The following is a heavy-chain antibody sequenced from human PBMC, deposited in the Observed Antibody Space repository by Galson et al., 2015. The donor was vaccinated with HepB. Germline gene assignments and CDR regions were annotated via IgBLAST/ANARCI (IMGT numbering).Heavy chain of an antibody. CDR1: GYTFSSYW. V-gene: IGHV3-7*03. D-gene: IGHD5-18*01. J-gene: IGHJ4*02. CDR2: IKQDGSEK. Sequence: SLRLSCAASGYTFSSYWMTWVCQAPGKGLEWVADIKQDGSEKSYVDSVKGRFTISRDDAKNSLYLQMNSLRVEDTAVYYCARKGYSYGGFDYWGQGTLVTVSS. CDR3: ARKGYSYGGFDY.